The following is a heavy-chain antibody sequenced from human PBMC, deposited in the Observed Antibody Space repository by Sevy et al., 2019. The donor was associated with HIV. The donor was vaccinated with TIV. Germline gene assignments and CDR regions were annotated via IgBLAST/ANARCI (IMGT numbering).Heavy chain of an antibody. Sequence: GGSLRLSCAASGFTFSDYYMSWIRQAPGKGLECVSYISSSGSTIYYADSVKGRFTISRDNAKNSLYLQMNSLRAEDTAVYYCARDEWLIYRYMGRVDYWGQGTLVTVSS. J-gene: IGHJ4*02. V-gene: IGHV3-11*01. CDR2: ISSSGSTI. D-gene: IGHD3-3*01. CDR1: GFTFSDYY. CDR3: ARDEWLIYRYMGRVDY.